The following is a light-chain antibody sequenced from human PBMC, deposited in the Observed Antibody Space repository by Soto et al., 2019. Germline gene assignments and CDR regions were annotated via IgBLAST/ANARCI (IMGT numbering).Light chain of an antibody. Sequence: DIQMTQSPSTLSASVGDRVTITCRASQSIGSWLAWYQQKPGKAPKLLIYDASSLESGAPLRFSGSGSGTEFTLTISSLQPDDFATYYCLQYHSYRAFGQGTKVDIK. CDR1: QSIGSW. CDR2: DAS. J-gene: IGKJ1*01. V-gene: IGKV1-5*01. CDR3: LQYHSYRA.